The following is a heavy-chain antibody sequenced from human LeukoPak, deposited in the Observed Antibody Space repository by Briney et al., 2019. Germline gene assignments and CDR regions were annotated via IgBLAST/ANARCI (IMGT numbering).Heavy chain of an antibody. CDR3: AKDRVWGVAVAPNDAFDI. D-gene: IGHD6-19*01. Sequence: PGGSLRLSCAASGFTFSSYAMSWVRQAPGKGLEWVSAISGSGGSTYYADSVKGRFTISRDNSKNTLYLQMNSLRAEDTAVYYCAKDRVWGVAVAPNDAFDIWGQGTMVTVSS. V-gene: IGHV3-23*01. J-gene: IGHJ3*02. CDR2: ISGSGGST. CDR1: GFTFSSYA.